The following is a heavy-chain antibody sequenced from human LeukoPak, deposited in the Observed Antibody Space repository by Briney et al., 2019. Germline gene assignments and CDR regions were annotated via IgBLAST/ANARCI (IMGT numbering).Heavy chain of an antibody. CDR1: GFTVSSNY. J-gene: IGHJ4*02. CDR2: IYIGGST. CDR3: AREISRFGI. V-gene: IGHV3-66*01. D-gene: IGHD3-10*01. Sequence: GGSLRLSCAASGFTVSSNYMSWVREAPGKGLEWVSSIYIGGSTYYADSVKGRFTISRDNPNNTLYLQMHSLRAEDTAVYYCAREISRFGIWGQGTLVTVSS.